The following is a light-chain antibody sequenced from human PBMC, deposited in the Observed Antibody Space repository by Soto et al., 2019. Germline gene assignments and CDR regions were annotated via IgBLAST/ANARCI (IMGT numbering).Light chain of an antibody. CDR2: DVS. CDR3: SSYTRSSTLYVV. Sequence: QSVLTQPASVSGSPGQSITISCTGTSSDVGGYNYVSWYQQHPGKAPKLMIYDVSNRPSGVSNRFSGSKSGNTASLTISGLQAEDEADYYCSSYTRSSTLYVVFGGGTKLTV. CDR1: SSDVGGYNY. J-gene: IGLJ2*01. V-gene: IGLV2-14*01.